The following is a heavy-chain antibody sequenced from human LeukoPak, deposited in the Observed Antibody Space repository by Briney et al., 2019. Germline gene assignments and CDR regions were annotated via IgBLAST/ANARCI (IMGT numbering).Heavy chain of an antibody. CDR2: IYYSGST. V-gene: IGHV4-39*07. CDR3: ARVSAMVNYYYGMDV. D-gene: IGHD5-18*01. Sequence: PSETLSLTCTVSGGSISNSSYYWGWIRQPPGKGLEWIGSIYYSGSTYYNPSLKSRVTISVDTSKNQFSLKLSSVTAADTAVYYCARVSAMVNYYYGMDVWGQGTTVTVSS. CDR1: GGSISNSSYY. J-gene: IGHJ6*02.